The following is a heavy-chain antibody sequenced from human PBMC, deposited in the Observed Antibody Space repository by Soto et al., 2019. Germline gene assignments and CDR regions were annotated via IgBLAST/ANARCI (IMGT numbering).Heavy chain of an antibody. CDR1: GFTFSSYA. V-gene: IGHV3-23*01. CDR2: ISGSGGNT. J-gene: IGHJ4*02. D-gene: IGHD3-10*01. Sequence: EVPLLESGGGLVQPGGSLRLSCAASGFTFSSYAMSWLRQAPGKGLEWVSAISGSGGNTYYADSVKGRFSISRDNSKNTLYLQMNSLRAEDTAVYYCAQEASRSYSNYWGQGTLVTVSS. CDR3: AQEASRSYSNY.